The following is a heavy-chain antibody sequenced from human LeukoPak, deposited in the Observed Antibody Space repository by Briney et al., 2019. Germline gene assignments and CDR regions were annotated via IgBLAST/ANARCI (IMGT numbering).Heavy chain of an antibody. D-gene: IGHD3-10*01. CDR1: GGTFSSYA. CDR2: IIPIFGTA. CDR3: ARVAESGIDY. Sequence: ASVEVSCKASGGTFSSYAISWVRQAPGQGLEWMGGIIPIFGTANYAQKFQGRVTITTDESTSTAYMELSSLRSEDTAVYYCARVAESGIDYWGQGTLVTVSS. J-gene: IGHJ4*02. V-gene: IGHV1-69*05.